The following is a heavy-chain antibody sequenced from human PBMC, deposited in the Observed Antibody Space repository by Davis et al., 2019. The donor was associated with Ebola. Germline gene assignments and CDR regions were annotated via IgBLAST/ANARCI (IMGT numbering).Heavy chain of an antibody. J-gene: IGHJ6*02. CDR2: IYYSGST. V-gene: IGHV4-59*08. D-gene: IGHD5-24*01. CDR1: GGSISSYY. CDR3: ARWGGVATIEDYYYYGMDV. Sequence: MPSETLSLTCTVSGGSISSYYWSWIRQPPGKGLEWIGYIYYSGSTNYNPSLKSRVTISVDTPKNQFSLKLSSVTAADTAVYYCARWGGVATIEDYYYYGMDVWGQGTTVTVSS.